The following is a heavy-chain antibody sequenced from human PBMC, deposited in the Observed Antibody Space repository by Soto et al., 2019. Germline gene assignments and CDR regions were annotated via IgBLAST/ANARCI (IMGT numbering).Heavy chain of an antibody. D-gene: IGHD3-22*01. Sequence: SVKVSCKASGGTFGSDAITWVRQARGQGLEWVGRIIPIFGTTNYAQNLQGRVTISADKSTLTSYMELHSLTSDDTALYYCARDRTDSGYYTNWLDPWGQGTQVTVSS. CDR3: ARDRTDSGYYTNWLDP. CDR1: GGTFGSDA. V-gene: IGHV1-69*06. CDR2: IIPIFGTT. J-gene: IGHJ5*02.